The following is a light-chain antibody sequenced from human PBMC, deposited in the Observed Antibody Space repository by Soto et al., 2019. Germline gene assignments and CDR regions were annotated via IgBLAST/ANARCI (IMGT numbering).Light chain of an antibody. CDR3: QQYYSAPMT. CDR1: QSILFSSNNKNY. J-gene: IGKJ5*01. Sequence: DIVMTQSPDSLAVSLGERATINCKSSQSILFSSNNKNYLAWYQQKAGQPPKLLIYWASTRESGVPDRFSGSGSGTDFTLTISSLQDEDVEVYPCQQYYSAPMTLGQGTRLEIK. V-gene: IGKV4-1*01. CDR2: WAS.